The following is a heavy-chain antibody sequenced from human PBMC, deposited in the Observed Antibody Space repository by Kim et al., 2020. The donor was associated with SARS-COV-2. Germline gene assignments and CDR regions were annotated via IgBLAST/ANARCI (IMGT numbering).Heavy chain of an antibody. V-gene: IGHV4-39*01. CDR2: IYYSGST. J-gene: IGHJ4*02. CDR3: ARTYGSGSYCFDY. Sequence: SETLSLTCTVSGGSISSSSYYWGWIRQPPGKGLEWIGSIYYSGSTYYNPSLKSRVTISVDTSKNQFSLKLSSVIAADTAVYYCARTYGSGSYCFDYWGQGTLVTVSS. CDR1: GGSISSSSYY. D-gene: IGHD3-10*01.